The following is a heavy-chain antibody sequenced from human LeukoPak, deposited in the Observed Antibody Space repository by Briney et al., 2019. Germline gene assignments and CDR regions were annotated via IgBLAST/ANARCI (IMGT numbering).Heavy chain of an antibody. CDR2: IYTSGST. D-gene: IGHD6-19*01. J-gene: IGHJ4*02. Sequence: SETLSLTCTVSGGSISSYYWSWIRQPPGKGLEWIGSIYTSGSTNYNPSLKSRVTISVDTSKNQFSLKLSSVTAADTAVYYCARQGGGSSGWYPIDYWGQGTLVTVSS. CDR1: GGSISSYY. CDR3: ARQGGGSSGWYPIDY. V-gene: IGHV4-4*09.